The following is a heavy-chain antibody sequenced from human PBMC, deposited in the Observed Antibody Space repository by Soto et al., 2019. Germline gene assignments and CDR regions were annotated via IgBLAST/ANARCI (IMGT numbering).Heavy chain of an antibody. CDR3: ARGHSSGKYNQLHSFFQL. V-gene: IGHV1-2*02. CDR2: IHPNSGDT. J-gene: IGHJ1*01. Sequence: QVQLVQSGAEVKEPGASVKVSCRTSGYTFTDHYINWVRQAPGQGPEYMGWIHPNSGDTKYTQRFQGGVTMTRDTSISTAYMELRRLTSDDTAVYYCARGHSSGKYNQLHSFFQLWGQGSLVSVSS. D-gene: IGHD3-22*01. CDR1: GYTFTDHY.